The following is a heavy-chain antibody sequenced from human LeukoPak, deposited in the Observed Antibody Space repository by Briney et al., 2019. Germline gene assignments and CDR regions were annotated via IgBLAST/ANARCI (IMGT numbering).Heavy chain of an antibody. Sequence: SETLSLTCTVSGGXISSYYCSWIRQPAGKGLEWIGRIHISGNTNYNPSLKSRVTMSVDTSMNQLFLKLSSVTAADAAVYYCSRDPYYYGSGSYRWFDPWGQGTLVTVSS. D-gene: IGHD3-10*01. J-gene: IGHJ5*02. CDR2: IHISGNT. CDR1: GGXISSYY. CDR3: SRDPYYYGSGSYRWFDP. V-gene: IGHV4-4*07.